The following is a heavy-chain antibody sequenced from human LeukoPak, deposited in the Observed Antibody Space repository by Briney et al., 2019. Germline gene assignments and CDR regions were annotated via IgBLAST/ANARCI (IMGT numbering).Heavy chain of an antibody. CDR2: ISSSSSYI. CDR3: ARSRGGGYSYGYSPY. CDR1: GFTFSSYS. J-gene: IGHJ4*02. Sequence: GGSLRLSCAASGFTFSSYSMNWVRQAPGKGLEWVSSISSSSSYIYYADSVKGRFTISRDNAKNSLYLQMNSLRAEDTALYYCARSRGGGYSYGYSPYWGQGTLVTVSS. D-gene: IGHD5-18*01. V-gene: IGHV3-21*04.